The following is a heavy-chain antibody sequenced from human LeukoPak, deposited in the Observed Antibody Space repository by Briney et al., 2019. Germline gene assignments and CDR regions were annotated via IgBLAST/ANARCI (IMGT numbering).Heavy chain of an antibody. D-gene: IGHD3-9*01. CDR3: ARDGLRYFDWLLSRYGMDV. CDR1: GGSISSYY. Sequence: SEILSLTCTVSGGSISSYYWSWIRQPPGKGLEWIGYIYYSGSTNYNPSLKSRVTISVDTSKNQFSLNLSSVTAADTAVYYCARDGLRYFDWLLSRYGMDVWGQGTTVTVSS. CDR2: IYYSGST. J-gene: IGHJ6*02. V-gene: IGHV4-59*12.